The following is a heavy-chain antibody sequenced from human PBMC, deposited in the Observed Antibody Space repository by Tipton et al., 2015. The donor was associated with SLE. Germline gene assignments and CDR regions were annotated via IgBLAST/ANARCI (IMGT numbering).Heavy chain of an antibody. V-gene: IGHV3-30*19. J-gene: IGHJ2*01. CDR3: AREGLGPGWYFDL. CDR1: GFTFSSYG. Sequence: SLRLSCAASGFTFSSYGMHWVRQAPGKGLEWVAVISYDGSNKYYADSVKGRFTISRDNSKNTLYLQMNSLRAEDTAVYYCAREGLGPGWYFDLWGRGTLVTVSS. CDR2: ISYDGSNK. D-gene: IGHD3/OR15-3a*01.